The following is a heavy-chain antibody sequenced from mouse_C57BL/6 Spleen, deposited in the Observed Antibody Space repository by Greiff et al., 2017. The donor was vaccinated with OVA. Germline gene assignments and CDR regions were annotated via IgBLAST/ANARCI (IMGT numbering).Heavy chain of an antibody. Sequence: QVQLQQPGAELVMPGASVKLSCKASGYTFTSYWMHWVKQRPGQGLEWIGEIDPSDSYTNYNQKFKGKSTLTVDKSSSTAYMQLSSLTSEDSAVYYCARWNDGSSHWYFDVWGTGTTVTVSS. CDR1: GYTFTSYW. J-gene: IGHJ1*03. V-gene: IGHV1-69*01. D-gene: IGHD1-1*01. CDR3: ARWNDGSSHWYFDV. CDR2: IDPSDSYT.